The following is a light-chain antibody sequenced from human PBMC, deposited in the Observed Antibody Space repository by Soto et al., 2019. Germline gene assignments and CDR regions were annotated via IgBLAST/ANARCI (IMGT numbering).Light chain of an antibody. CDR1: SSDIGAYNY. CDR2: EVN. V-gene: IGLV2-14*01. J-gene: IGLJ1*01. Sequence: QSVLTQPASVSGSPGQSITISCTGTSSDIGAYNYVSWYQHHPGKAPKLIIYEVNNRPSGVSNRFSGSKSSNTASLTISGLQAEDEADYYCSSYTSSRIYIFGTGTKVTVL. CDR3: SSYTSSRIYI.